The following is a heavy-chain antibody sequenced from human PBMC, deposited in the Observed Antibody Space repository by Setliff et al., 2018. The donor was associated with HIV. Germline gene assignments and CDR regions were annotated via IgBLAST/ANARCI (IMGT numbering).Heavy chain of an antibody. CDR1: GGSFNGYS. Sequence: SETLSLTCAVYGGSFNGYSWTWIRQPPGKGLEWIGGINHSGSTNYNPSLKSRVTISVETSKNQFSLRVNSVTAADTAVYYCARDLKEDSGSDVIGLSSDTFDIWGQGTMVTVSS. D-gene: IGHD5-12*01. CDR3: ARDLKEDSGSDVIGLSSDTFDI. V-gene: IGHV4-34*01. CDR2: INHSGST. J-gene: IGHJ3*02.